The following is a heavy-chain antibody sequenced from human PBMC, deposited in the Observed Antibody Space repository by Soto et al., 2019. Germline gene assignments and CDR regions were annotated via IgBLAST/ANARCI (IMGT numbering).Heavy chain of an antibody. Sequence: GGSLRLSCAASGFTFISYGMHWVRQAPGKGLEWVAVIWYDGSNKYYADSVKGRFTISRDNSKNTLYLQMNSLRAEDTAVYYCARDWGPYSSSWYVISSGDYWGQGTLVTVSS. CDR1: GFTFISYG. D-gene: IGHD6-13*01. J-gene: IGHJ4*02. V-gene: IGHV3-33*01. CDR2: IWYDGSNK. CDR3: ARDWGPYSSSWYVISSGDY.